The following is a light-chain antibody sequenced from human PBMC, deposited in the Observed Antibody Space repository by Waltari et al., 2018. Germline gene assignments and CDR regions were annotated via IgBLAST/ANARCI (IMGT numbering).Light chain of an antibody. CDR1: QGISSY. V-gene: IGKV1-8*01. Sequence: AIRMTQSPSSFAASTGDRVTITCRASQGISSYLPWYQQKPGKAPELLIYATSSLQSGVPSRFSGSGSGTDFTLTISCLQPEDFATYYCQQYYSYPLTFGQGTKVEVK. CDR2: ATS. CDR3: QQYYSYPLT. J-gene: IGKJ1*01.